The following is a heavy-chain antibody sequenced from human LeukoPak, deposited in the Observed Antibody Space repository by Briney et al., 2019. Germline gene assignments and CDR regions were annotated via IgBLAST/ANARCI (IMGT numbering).Heavy chain of an antibody. Sequence: SSETLSLTCAVYGGSFSGYYWSWIRQPPGKGLEWIGEINHSGSTNYNPSLKSRVTISVDTSKNQFSLKLSSVTAADTAVYHCARGNYSDYWGQGILVTVSS. J-gene: IGHJ4*02. V-gene: IGHV4-34*01. CDR2: INHSGST. CDR3: ARGNYSDY. CDR1: GGSFSGYY.